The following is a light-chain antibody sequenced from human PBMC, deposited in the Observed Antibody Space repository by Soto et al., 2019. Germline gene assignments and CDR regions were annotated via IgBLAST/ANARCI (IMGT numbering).Light chain of an antibody. CDR2: SHN. J-gene: IGLJ1*01. V-gene: IGLV1-44*01. CDR1: RSNIGTNT. Sequence: QSVLTQPPSASGTPGQRVTISCSGSRSNIGTNTVNWYQQLPGTAPKLLIFSHNQRPSGVPDRFSGSKSGTSASLAISGLQSEDEADYYCAAWDDSLNGHVFGTGTKLTVL. CDR3: AAWDDSLNGHV.